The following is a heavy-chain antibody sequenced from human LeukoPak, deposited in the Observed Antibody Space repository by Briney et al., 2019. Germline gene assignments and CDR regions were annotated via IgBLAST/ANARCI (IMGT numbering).Heavy chain of an antibody. J-gene: IGHJ4*02. CDR1: GFTFSSYE. CDR3: AKVSRGLLNYFDY. Sequence: GGSLRLSCAASGFTFSSYEMNWVRQAPGKGLEWVSAISGSGGSTYYADSVKGRFTISRDNSKNTLYLQMNSLRAEDTAVYYCAKVSRGLLNYFDYWGQGTLVTVSP. CDR2: ISGSGGST. D-gene: IGHD3-10*01. V-gene: IGHV3-23*01.